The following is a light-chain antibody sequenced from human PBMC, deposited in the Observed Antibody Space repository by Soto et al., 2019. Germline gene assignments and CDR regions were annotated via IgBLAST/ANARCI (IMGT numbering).Light chain of an antibody. J-gene: IGKJ5*01. CDR1: QSVSSSY. Sequence: EIGLTQSRGTLALAAVWMATVSFRASQSVSSSYLAWYQQTPGQAPRLLIYDISRRATDIPDRFSGSGSGTDFTLTISRLEPEDFAVYYCQQYGSSPRTFGQGTRLEIK. CDR3: QQYGSSPRT. V-gene: IGKV3-20*01. CDR2: DIS.